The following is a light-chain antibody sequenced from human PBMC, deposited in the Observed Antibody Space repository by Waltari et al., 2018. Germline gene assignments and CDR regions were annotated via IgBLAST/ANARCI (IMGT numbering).Light chain of an antibody. CDR2: SNN. CDR1: SPNIGRNS. CDR3: ATWDDSLNGL. Sequence: QSVLTQPPSVSGTPGQRVSISCSGSSPNIGRNSVTWYQQVPGTAPKLLIYSNNQRPSGVPDRFSGSKSGTSASLAISGLQSEDEADYYCATWDDSLNGLFGGGTKLTVL. J-gene: IGLJ2*01. V-gene: IGLV1-44*01.